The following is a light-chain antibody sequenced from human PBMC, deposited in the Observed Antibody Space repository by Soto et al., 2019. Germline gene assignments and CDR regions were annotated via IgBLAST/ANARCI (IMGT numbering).Light chain of an antibody. CDR3: CSYAGGYTHAV. V-gene: IGLV2-14*01. J-gene: IGLJ2*01. CDR2: EVS. Sequence: QSALTQPASVSGSPGQSITISCTGTSSDVGGYNYVSWYQQHPGKAPKLMIYEVSNRPSGVSNRFSGSKSGNTASLTISGLQAEDEADYYCCSYAGGYTHAVFGGGTEVAVL. CDR1: SSDVGGYNY.